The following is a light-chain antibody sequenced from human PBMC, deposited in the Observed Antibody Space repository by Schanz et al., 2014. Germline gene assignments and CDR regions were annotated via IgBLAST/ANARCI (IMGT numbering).Light chain of an antibody. CDR1: SSDVGGYNY. J-gene: IGLJ2*01. V-gene: IGLV2-8*01. CDR2: EVS. Sequence: QSALTQPASVSGSPGQSITISCTGTSSDVGGYNYVSWYQQHPGEAPKLMIYEVSKRPSGVPDRFSGSKSGNTASLTVSGLQAEDEADYYCSSYAGSKNLIFGGGTKLTVL. CDR3: SSYAGSKNLI.